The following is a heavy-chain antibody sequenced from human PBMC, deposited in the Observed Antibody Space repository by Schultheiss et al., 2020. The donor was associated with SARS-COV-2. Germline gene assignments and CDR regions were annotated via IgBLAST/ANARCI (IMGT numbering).Heavy chain of an antibody. Sequence: SETLSLTCTVSGGSISSYYWSWIRQPAGKGLEWIGSIYYSGSTYYNPSLKSRVTISVDTSKNQFSLKLSSVTAADTAVYYCALDTVTGIDYWGQGTLVTVSS. CDR1: GGSISSYY. CDR3: ALDTVTGIDY. CDR2: IYYSGST. D-gene: IGHD4-17*01. J-gene: IGHJ4*02. V-gene: IGHV4-59*05.